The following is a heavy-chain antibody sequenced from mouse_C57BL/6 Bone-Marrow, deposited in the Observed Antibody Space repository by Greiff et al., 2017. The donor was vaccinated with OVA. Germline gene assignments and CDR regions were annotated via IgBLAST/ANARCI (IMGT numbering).Heavy chain of an antibody. CDR1: GFTFSDYY. D-gene: IGHD1-2*01. V-gene: IGHV5-16*01. J-gene: IGHJ2*01. CDR3: AREGYYGMDY. Sequence: EVKLMESEGGLVQPGSSLKLSCTASGFTFSDYYMAWVRQVPEKGLEWVANINYDGGSTYYLDSVKSRFIISRDNAKNILYLQMSSLKSEDTATYYCAREGYYGMDYWGQGTTLTVSS. CDR2: INYDGGST.